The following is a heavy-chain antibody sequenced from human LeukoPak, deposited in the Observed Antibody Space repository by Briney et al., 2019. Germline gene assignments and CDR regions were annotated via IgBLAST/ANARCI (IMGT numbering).Heavy chain of an antibody. CDR3: ARGRGRYYYDSSGYS. J-gene: IGHJ4*02. CDR1: GFTFSDYY. V-gene: IGHV3-11*04. D-gene: IGHD3-22*01. Sequence: PGRSLRLSCAASGFTFSDYYMSWFRQAPGKGLEWLSYVSDTTIYYADSVRGRFTVSRDDAKNSLYLQMNSLRAEDTAVYYCARGRGRYYYDSSGYSWGQGTLVTVSS. CDR2: VSDTTI.